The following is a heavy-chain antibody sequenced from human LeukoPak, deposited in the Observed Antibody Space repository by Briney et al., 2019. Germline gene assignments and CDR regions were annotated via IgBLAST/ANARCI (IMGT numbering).Heavy chain of an antibody. V-gene: IGHV1-8*01. CDR1: GYTFTSHD. CDR2: LNPDTGVT. D-gene: IGHD4-17*01. CDR3: ARGGRTYGY. J-gene: IGHJ4*02. Sequence: ASVKVSCEASGYTFTSHDINWVRQATGQGLEWMGRLNPDTGVTGYGQKFQNRLTITRNTSINTAYMDVYSLTSDDAAVYYCARGGRTYGYWGQGTLVTVSS.